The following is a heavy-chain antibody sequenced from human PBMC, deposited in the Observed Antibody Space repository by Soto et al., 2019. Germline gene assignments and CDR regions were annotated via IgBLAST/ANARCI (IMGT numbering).Heavy chain of an antibody. CDR2: ISWNSGSI. D-gene: IGHD3-9*01. J-gene: IGHJ4*02. V-gene: IGHV3-9*01. CDR3: AKVYGVRYFDWFFDY. CDR1: GFTFDDYA. Sequence: EVQLVESGGGLVQPGRSLRLSCAASGFTFDDYAMHWVRQAPGKGLEWVSGISWNSGSIGYADSVKGRFTISRDNAKNSLYLQMNSVRAEDTALYYCAKVYGVRYFDWFFDYWGQGTLVTVSS.